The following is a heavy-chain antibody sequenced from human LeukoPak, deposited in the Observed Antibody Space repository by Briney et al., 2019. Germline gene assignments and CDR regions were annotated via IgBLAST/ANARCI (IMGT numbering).Heavy chain of an antibody. CDR3: ARGPPYYYDSSGYYRFDY. Sequence: SETLSLTCALYGGSFRGYYWSWIRQPPGKGLEWIGEINHSGTTKYNPSLKSRVTISVDTSKNQFSLKVTSVTAADTAVYYCARGPPYYYDSSGYYRFDYWGQGTLVTVSS. CDR2: INHSGTT. V-gene: IGHV4-34*01. CDR1: GGSFRGYY. D-gene: IGHD3-22*01. J-gene: IGHJ4*02.